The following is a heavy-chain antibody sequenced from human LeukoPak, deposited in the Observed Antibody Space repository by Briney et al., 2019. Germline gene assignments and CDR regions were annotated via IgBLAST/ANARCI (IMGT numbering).Heavy chain of an antibody. CDR2: MNPNTGDT. V-gene: IGHV1-8*02. J-gene: IGHJ4*02. CDR3: ARGPYGTGSHFDF. CDR1: GYTFTDYY. Sequence: ASVKVSCKVSGYTFTDYYMHWVQQPPGQGLEWEGWMNPNTGDTGYTQRFQRRVTMTRDTSISTAYMELSSLRSEDTAVYYCARGPYGTGSHFDFWGQGTLVTVSS. D-gene: IGHD3-10*01.